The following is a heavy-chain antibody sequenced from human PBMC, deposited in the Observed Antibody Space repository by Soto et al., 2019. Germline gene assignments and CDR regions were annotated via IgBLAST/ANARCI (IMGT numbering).Heavy chain of an antibody. D-gene: IGHD1-7*01. V-gene: IGHV3-23*01. CDR2: ISGSAGNT. CDR1: GVAFRSYA. J-gene: IGHJ4*02. Sequence: PGGSLRLSCAASGVAFRSYAMSWVRQAPGKGLEWVSAISGSAGNTYYADSVKGRFTNPKDNSKTTVYLQMNSLRAEGAAVYYCAKDLSITGTRDFDYWGQGTLVTVSS. CDR3: AKDLSITGTRDFDY.